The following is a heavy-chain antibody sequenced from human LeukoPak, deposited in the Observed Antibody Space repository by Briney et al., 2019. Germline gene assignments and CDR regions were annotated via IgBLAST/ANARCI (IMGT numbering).Heavy chain of an antibody. CDR1: GFTFNTYS. J-gene: IGHJ4*02. Sequence: GGSLRLSCAASGFTFNTYSMNWVRQAPGKGLEWVSYISSTSSPIYYADSVMGRFTISRDNARNSLHLQMNSLRDEDTAVYYCARDGSNSGPDFDYWGQGILVTVSS. CDR3: ARDGSNSGPDFDY. CDR2: ISSTSSPI. V-gene: IGHV3-48*02. D-gene: IGHD2/OR15-2a*01.